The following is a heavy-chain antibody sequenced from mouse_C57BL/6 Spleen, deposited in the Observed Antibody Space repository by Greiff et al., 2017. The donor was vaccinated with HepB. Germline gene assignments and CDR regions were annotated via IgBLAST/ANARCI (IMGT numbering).Heavy chain of an antibody. Sequence: QVQLKQSGAELVMPGASVKLSCKASGYTFTSYWMHWVKQRPGQGLEWIGEIDPSDSYTNYNPKVKGKSTLTVDKSSSTAYMQLSSLTSEDSAVYYCAGVGFDYWGQGTTLTVSS. V-gene: IGHV1-69*01. CDR2: IDPSDSYT. CDR3: AGVGFDY. J-gene: IGHJ2*01. CDR1: GYTFTSYW.